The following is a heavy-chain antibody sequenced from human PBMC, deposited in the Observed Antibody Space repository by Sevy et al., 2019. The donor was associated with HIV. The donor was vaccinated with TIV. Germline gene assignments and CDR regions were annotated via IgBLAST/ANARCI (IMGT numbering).Heavy chain of an antibody. CDR1: GFTFSSYD. CDR2: IRTAGDT. D-gene: IGHD3-10*01. J-gene: IGHJ6*02. CDR3: AREVPGSLYGMDV. Sequence: GGSLRLSCAASGFTFSSYDIHWVRQATGKGLEWVSAIRTAGDTYYPDSVKGRFTISRENANNSLYLQMNSLRAGDTAVYYCAREVPGSLYGMDVWGQGTTVTVSS. V-gene: IGHV3-13*01.